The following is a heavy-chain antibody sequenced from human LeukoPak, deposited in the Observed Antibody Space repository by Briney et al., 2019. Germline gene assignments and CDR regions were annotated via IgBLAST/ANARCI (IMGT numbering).Heavy chain of an antibody. Sequence: ASVTLSFTCSVYTFTIYDINWVWHRPGQGHKRVGGMNINNGKTSNAHKFQGRVTMTRNTYISTAYMELSSLRSEDTAVYYCERGTVAATNWLDPWGQGTLVTVSS. D-gene: IGHD2-15*01. CDR2: MNINNGKT. CDR3: ERGTVAATNWLDP. CDR1: VYTFTIYD. J-gene: IGHJ5*02. V-gene: IGHV1-8*01.